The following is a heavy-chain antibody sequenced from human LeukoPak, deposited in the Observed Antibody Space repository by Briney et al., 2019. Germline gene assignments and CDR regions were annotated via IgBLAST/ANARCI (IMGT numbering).Heavy chain of an antibody. CDR2: IRDDGSNK. J-gene: IGHJ5*02. D-gene: IGHD1-26*01. CDR3: AKDQGGSYPGWFDP. CDR1: GFTFSSYG. Sequence: PGGSLRLSCAASGFTFSSYGMHWVRQAPGTALEWAAFIRDDGSNKYYADSVKGRFTISRDNSKNTLCLQMNSLRAEDTAVYYCAKDQGGSYPGWFDPWGQRTLVTVSS. V-gene: IGHV3-30*02.